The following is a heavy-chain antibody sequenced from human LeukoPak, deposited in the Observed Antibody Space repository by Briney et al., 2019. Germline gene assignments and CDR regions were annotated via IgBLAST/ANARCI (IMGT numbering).Heavy chain of an antibody. CDR2: IIPIFGTA. CDR1: GYTFTSYG. Sequence: SVKVSCKASGYTFTSYGISWVRQATGQGLEWMGGIIPIFGTANYAQKFQGRVTITADESTSTAYMELSSLRSEDTAVYYCARDTVTGRSGYYYGMDVWGQGTTVTVSS. J-gene: IGHJ6*02. D-gene: IGHD4-11*01. V-gene: IGHV1-69*13. CDR3: ARDTVTGRSGYYYGMDV.